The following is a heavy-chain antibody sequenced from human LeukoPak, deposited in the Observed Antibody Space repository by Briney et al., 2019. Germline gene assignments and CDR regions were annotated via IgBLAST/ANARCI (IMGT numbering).Heavy chain of an antibody. J-gene: IGHJ6*04. CDR3: AELGITMIGGV. CDR1: GFTFSDYS. V-gene: IGHV3-21*01. CDR2: ISSSSPYI. D-gene: IGHD3-10*02. Sequence: GGSLRLSCSASGFTFSDYSMNWVRQAPGKGLEWVASISSSSPYIYYTDSVKGRFTISRDNAKNSLYLQMNSLRAEDTAVYYCAELGITMIGGVWGKGTTVTISS.